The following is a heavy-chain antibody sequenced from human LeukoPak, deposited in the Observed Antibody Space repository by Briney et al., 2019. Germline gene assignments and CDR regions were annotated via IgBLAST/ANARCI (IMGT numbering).Heavy chain of an antibody. CDR2: INHSGST. J-gene: IGHJ4*02. V-gene: IGHV4-34*10. CDR3: ARDSGSYFDY. D-gene: IGHD1-26*01. CDR1: GGSFSYYY. Sequence: SETLSLTCAVYGGSFSYYYWSWIRQPPGKTLEWIGEINHSGSTNYNPSLKSRVTMSVDTSKNQFSLKLSSVTAADTAVYYCARDSGSYFDYWGQGTLVTVSS.